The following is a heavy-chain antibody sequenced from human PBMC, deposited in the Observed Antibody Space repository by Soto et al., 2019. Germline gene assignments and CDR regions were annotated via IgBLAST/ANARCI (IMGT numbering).Heavy chain of an antibody. V-gene: IGHV4-31*03. Sequence: SETLSLTCTVSGGSISSGGYYWSWIRQHPGKGLEWIGYIYYSGSTYYNPSLKSRVTISVDRSKNQFSLKLSSVTAADTAVYYCARGGGGSYKRYYFDYWGQGTLVTVSS. J-gene: IGHJ4*02. CDR3: ARGGGGSYKRYYFDY. CDR1: GGSISSGGYY. CDR2: IYYSGST. D-gene: IGHD1-26*01.